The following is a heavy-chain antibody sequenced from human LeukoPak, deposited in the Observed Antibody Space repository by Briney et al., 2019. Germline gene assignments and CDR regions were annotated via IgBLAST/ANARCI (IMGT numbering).Heavy chain of an antibody. D-gene: IGHD5-12*01. J-gene: IGHJ3*02. V-gene: IGHV4-4*02. CDR2: IYHSGST. Sequence: SETLSLTCAVSGGSISSSNWWSWVRQPPGKGLEWIGEIYHSGSTNYNPSLKSRVTISVDKSKNQFSLKLSSVTAADTAVYYCARHLAGGYDGAGHAFDIWGQGTMVTVSS. CDR3: ARHLAGGYDGAGHAFDI. CDR1: GGSISSSNW.